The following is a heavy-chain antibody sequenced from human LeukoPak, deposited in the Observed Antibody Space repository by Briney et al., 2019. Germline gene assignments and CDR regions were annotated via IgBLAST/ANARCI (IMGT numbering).Heavy chain of an antibody. J-gene: IGHJ4*02. CDR2: INHSGST. CDR1: GGSFSGYY. Sequence: PSETLSLTCAVYGGSFSGYYWSWIRQPPGKGLEWIGEINHSGSTNYNPSLKSRVTISVDTSKNQFSLKLSSVTAADTAVYYCARGRGSSGYYFDYFDYWGQGTLVTVSS. V-gene: IGHV4-34*01. CDR3: ARGRGSSGYYFDYFDY. D-gene: IGHD3-22*01.